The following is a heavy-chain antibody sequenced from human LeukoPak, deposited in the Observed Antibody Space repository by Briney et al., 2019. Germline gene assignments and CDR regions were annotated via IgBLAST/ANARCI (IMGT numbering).Heavy chain of an antibody. CDR1: GFTFSSYG. D-gene: IGHD6-13*01. CDR2: ISYDGSNK. V-gene: IGHV3-30*18. CDR3: AKDMQAAAGRDVDY. Sequence: GRSLRLSCAASGFTFSSYGMHWVRQAPGKGLEWVAVISYDGSNKYYADSVKGRFTISRDNSKNTLYLQMNSLRAEDTAVYYCAKDMQAAAGRDVDYWGQGTLVTVSS. J-gene: IGHJ4*02.